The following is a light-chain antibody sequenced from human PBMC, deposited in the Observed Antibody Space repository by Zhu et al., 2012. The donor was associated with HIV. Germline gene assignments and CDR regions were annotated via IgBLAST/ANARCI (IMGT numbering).Light chain of an antibody. V-gene: IGKV3D-15*01. CDR2: AAS. CDR1: QTVSNN. Sequence: EIVMTQSPATLSVSPGERATLSCRASQTVSNNLAWYQQKSGQAPRLLIYAASTTVTGIPARFSGSGSGTEFTLTISTMRSEDFAVYYCQQYNSWPITFGQGTRLEIK. CDR3: QQYNSWPIT. J-gene: IGKJ5*01.